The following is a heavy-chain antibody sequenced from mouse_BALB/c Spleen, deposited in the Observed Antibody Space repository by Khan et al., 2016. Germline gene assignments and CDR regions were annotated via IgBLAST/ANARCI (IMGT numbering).Heavy chain of an antibody. J-gene: IGHJ3*01. V-gene: IGHV3-2*02. CDR3: VRGNDGFFAWFAY. CDR2: ISFSGYT. D-gene: IGHD2-3*01. CDR1: GYSITSDCA. Sequence: EVQLQESGLGLVKPSQSLSLTCTVTGYSITSDCAWSWIRQFPGNKLEWMGYISFSGYTSYNPSLKSRFSITRDTSKNQFFLQLNSVTTEDTATYYCVRGNDGFFAWFAYWGQGTLVTVSA.